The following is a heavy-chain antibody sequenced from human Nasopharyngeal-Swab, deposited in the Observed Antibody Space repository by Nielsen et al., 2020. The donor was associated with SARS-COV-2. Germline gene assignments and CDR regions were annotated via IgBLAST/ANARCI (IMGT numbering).Heavy chain of an antibody. CDR2: INAGNGNT. J-gene: IGHJ5*02. Sequence: ASVKVSCKASGYTFTSYAMHWVRQAPGQRLEWMGWINAGNGNTKYSQKFQGRVTFTRDTSESTAYMELSSMSSEDTAVYYCARDRHSSGWYWFDPWGQGTLVTVSS. CDR1: GYTFTSYA. D-gene: IGHD6-19*01. V-gene: IGHV1-3*01. CDR3: ARDRHSSGWYWFDP.